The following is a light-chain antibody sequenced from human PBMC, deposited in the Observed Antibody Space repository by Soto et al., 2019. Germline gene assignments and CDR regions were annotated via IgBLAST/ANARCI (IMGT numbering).Light chain of an antibody. CDR1: SSDVGTYNL. CDR2: DAT. J-gene: IGLJ2*01. V-gene: IGLV2-23*01. CDR3: CSYGRSPTFVE. Sequence: QAVVTQPASVSGSPGQSITISCTGTSSDVGTYNLVSWYQQHPGTAPKLIIYDATKRPSGVSDRFSGSKSGNTASLTISGLQAEDEADYYCCSYGRSPTFVEFGGGTKLTVL.